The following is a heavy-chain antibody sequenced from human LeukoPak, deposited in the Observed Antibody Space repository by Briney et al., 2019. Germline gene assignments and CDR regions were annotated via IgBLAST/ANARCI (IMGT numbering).Heavy chain of an antibody. CDR3: ARGYDYFHGMDV. CDR1: GYTFTGQY. CDR2: MNPNSGYT. J-gene: IGHJ6*02. V-gene: IGHV1-8*02. Sequence: ASVKVSCKASGYTFTGQYLHWVRQAPGQGLEYMGWMNPNSGYTGSAQKFHGRVTMTRDTSIQTAYLELTTLTSDDTAVYYCARGYDYFHGMDVWGQGTTVSVSS.